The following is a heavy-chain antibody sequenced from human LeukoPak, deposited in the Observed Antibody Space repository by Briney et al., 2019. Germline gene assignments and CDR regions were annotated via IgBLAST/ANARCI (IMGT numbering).Heavy chain of an antibody. D-gene: IGHD5-12*01. Sequence: SVKVSCKASGGTFSSYAISWVRQAPGQGLEWMGGIIPIFGTANYAQKFQGRVTITTDESTSTAYMELSSLRSEDTAVYSCARGDIVATTYNWFDPWGQGTLVTVSS. J-gene: IGHJ5*02. CDR3: ARGDIVATTYNWFDP. V-gene: IGHV1-69*05. CDR1: GGTFSSYA. CDR2: IIPIFGTA.